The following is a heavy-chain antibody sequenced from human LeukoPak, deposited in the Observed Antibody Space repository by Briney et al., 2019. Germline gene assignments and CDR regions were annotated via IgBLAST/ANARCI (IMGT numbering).Heavy chain of an antibody. CDR3: ARDRGNHANSGYYFDF. V-gene: IGHV4-59*01. CDR2: IYYSGST. Sequence: TASETLSLTCTVSGGSISSYYWSWIRQPPGKGLEWIGYIYYSGSTNYNPSLKSRVTISVDTSKNQFSLRLSSVTAADTAVYYCARDRGNHANSGYYFDFWGPGTLVTVSS. J-gene: IGHJ4*02. D-gene: IGHD3-22*01. CDR1: GGSISSYY.